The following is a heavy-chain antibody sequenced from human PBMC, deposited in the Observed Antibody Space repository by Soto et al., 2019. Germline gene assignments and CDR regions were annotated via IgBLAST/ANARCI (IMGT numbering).Heavy chain of an antibody. CDR2: IYYSGST. D-gene: IGHD5-12*01. J-gene: IGHJ4*02. V-gene: IGHV4-59*08. CDR3: ARHLYSGYDYSPYDY. Sequence: PSETLSLTCTVSGGSISSYYWSWIRQPPGKGLEWIGYIYYSGSTNYNPSLKSRVTISVDTSKNQLSLKLSSVTAADTAVYYCARHLYSGYDYSPYDYWGQGTLVTVSS. CDR1: GGSISSYY.